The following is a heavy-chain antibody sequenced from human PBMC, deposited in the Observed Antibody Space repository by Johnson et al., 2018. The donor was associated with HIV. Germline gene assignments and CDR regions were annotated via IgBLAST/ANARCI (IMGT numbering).Heavy chain of an antibody. CDR3: AKNPGIAGGAFDI. Sequence: VQLVESGGGVVQPGRSLRLSCAASGFTFSTYALHWVRQAPGKGLEWVSYISSSGSTIYYADSVKGRCTISRDNATNSLYLQMNSLRAEDTALYYCAKNPGIAGGAFDIWGQGTMVTVSS. J-gene: IGHJ3*02. D-gene: IGHD6-13*01. V-gene: IGHV3-48*03. CDR2: ISSSGSTI. CDR1: GFTFSTYA.